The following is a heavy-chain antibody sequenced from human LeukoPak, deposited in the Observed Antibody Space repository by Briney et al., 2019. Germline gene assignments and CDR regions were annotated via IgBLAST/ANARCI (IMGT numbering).Heavy chain of an antibody. CDR1: GYTFTSYD. D-gene: IGHD6-13*01. CDR3: ARDGSSSWYSLLTTGMDV. V-gene: IGHV1-8*01. Sequence: ASVMVSCKASGYTFTSYDINWVRQATGQGLEWMGWMNPNSGNTGYAQKFQGRVTMTRNTSISTAYMELSSLRSEDTAVYYCARDGSSSWYSLLTTGMDVWGQGTTVTVSS. J-gene: IGHJ6*02. CDR2: MNPNSGNT.